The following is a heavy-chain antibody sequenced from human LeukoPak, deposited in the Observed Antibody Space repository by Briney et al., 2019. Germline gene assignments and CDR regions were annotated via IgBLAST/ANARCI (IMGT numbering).Heavy chain of an antibody. J-gene: IGHJ4*02. V-gene: IGHV3-43*01. CDR1: GFNFDRYT. CDR3: AKALATMFFDY. D-gene: IGHD3-10*02. CDR2: AGWAGGTT. Sequence: GGSLRLSCATSGFNFDRYTIHWVRHAPGKGLEWVSLAGWAGGTTFYSDSVRGRFTISRDSGRKSVYLQMNSLTTDDTAFYFCAKALATMFFDYWGQGALVTVSS.